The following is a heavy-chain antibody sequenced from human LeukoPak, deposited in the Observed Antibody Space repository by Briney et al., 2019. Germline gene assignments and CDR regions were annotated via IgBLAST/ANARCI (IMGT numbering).Heavy chain of an antibody. CDR2: ISYDGSNK. Sequence: GGSLRLSCAASGFTFSSYGMHWVRQAPGKGLEWVAVISYDGSNKYYADSVKGRFTISRDNSKNTLYLQMNSLRAEDTAVYYCAKDPYSGSYGDYYYYYMDVWGKGTTVTISS. V-gene: IGHV3-30*18. D-gene: IGHD1-26*01. CDR1: GFTFSSYG. CDR3: AKDPYSGSYGDYYYYYMDV. J-gene: IGHJ6*03.